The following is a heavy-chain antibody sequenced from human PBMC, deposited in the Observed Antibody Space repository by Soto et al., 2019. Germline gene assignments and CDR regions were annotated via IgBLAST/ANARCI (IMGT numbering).Heavy chain of an antibody. Sequence: GGSLRLSCAASGFTFSSYAMHWVRQAPGKGLEWVAVISYDGSNKYYAGSVKGRFTISRDNSKNTPYLQMNSLRAEDTAVYYCARDFDYWGQGTLVTVSS. J-gene: IGHJ4*02. CDR2: ISYDGSNK. CDR1: GFTFSSYA. CDR3: ARDFDY. V-gene: IGHV3-30-3*01.